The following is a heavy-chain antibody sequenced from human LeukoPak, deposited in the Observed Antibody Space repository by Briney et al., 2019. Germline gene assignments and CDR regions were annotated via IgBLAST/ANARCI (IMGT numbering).Heavy chain of an antibody. Sequence: NASETLSLTCTVSGGSISSYYWSWIRQPAGKGLEWIGRIYTSGSTNYNPSLKSRVTISVDTSKNQFSLKLSSVTAADTAVYYCARDFRSGSFPDAFDIWGQGTMVTVSS. J-gene: IGHJ3*02. D-gene: IGHD3-10*01. CDR3: ARDFRSGSFPDAFDI. CDR2: IYTSGST. V-gene: IGHV4-4*07. CDR1: GGSISSYY.